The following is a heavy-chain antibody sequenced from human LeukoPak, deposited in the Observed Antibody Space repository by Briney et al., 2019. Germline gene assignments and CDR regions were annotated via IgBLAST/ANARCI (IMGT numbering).Heavy chain of an antibody. J-gene: IGHJ4*02. CDR1: GFSFSSYA. D-gene: IGHD4-17*01. Sequence: PGGSLRLSCAASGFSFSSYAMSWVRQAPGKRLEWVSAISGSGDSKLYADSVKGRFTISRDNSKNTLYLQMNSLRAEDTAVYYCANKVNTVTTAGYWGQGTLVTVSS. V-gene: IGHV3-23*01. CDR3: ANKVNTVTTAGY. CDR2: ISGSGDSK.